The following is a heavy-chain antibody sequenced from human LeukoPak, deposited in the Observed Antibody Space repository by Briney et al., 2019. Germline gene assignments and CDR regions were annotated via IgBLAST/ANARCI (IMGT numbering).Heavy chain of an antibody. D-gene: IGHD1-26*01. CDR1: GFTFSSSG. J-gene: IGHJ4*02. CDR2: ISGSGSST. V-gene: IGHV3-23*01. Sequence: GGSLRLSCAASGFTFSSSGLSWVRQAPGKGLEWVSAISGSGSSTYHADSVKGRFTISRDNSKNTLYLQMNSLRAEDTAVYFCAKGLSGSAFGYWGQGTLVTVSS. CDR3: AKGLSGSAFGY.